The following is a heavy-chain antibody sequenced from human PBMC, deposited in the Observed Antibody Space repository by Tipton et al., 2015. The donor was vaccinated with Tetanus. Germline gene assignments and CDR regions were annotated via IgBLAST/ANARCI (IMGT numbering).Heavy chain of an antibody. CDR2: IYESGDT. V-gene: IGHV4-39*01. CDR1: GGSIRGGTFY. J-gene: IGHJ4*02. CDR3: ARHQSGYFTPFDY. D-gene: IGHD3-3*01. Sequence: TLSLTCTVSGGSIRGGTFYWGWIRQPPGKGLEWIGSIYESGDTYYIPSLKRRVTISVDTSKNQFSLNLNSMAAADTGVYYCARHQSGYFTPFDYWGQGNLVTVSS.